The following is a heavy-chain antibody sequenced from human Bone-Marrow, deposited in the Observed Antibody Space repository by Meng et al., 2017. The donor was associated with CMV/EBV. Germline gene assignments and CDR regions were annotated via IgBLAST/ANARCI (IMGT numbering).Heavy chain of an antibody. Sequence: GESLKISCAASGFTFGDYYMSWIRQAPGKGLEWVSYISSSGSTIYYADSVKGRFTISRDNAKNSLYLQMNSLRAEDTAVYYCARDLRQRTFIVVVPAASGGMDVWGQGTTVTGSS. J-gene: IGHJ6*02. D-gene: IGHD2-2*01. CDR2: ISSSGSTI. V-gene: IGHV3-11*01. CDR3: ARDLRQRTFIVVVPAASGGMDV. CDR1: GFTFGDYY.